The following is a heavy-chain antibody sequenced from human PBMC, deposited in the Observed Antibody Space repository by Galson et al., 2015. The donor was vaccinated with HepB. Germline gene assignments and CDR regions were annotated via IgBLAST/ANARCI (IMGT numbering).Heavy chain of an antibody. CDR3: AHSNWDPIYYYDSSGYYQSRGDFDY. J-gene: IGHJ4*02. CDR2: IYWNDDK. D-gene: IGHD3-22*01. V-gene: IGHV2-5*01. CDR1: GFSPSTSGVG. Sequence: PALVKPTQPLTLTCTFSGFSPSTSGVGVGWIRQPPGKALEWLALIYWNDDKRYSPSLKSRLTITKDTSKNQVVLTMTNMDPVDTATYYCAHSNWDPIYYYDSSGYYQSRGDFDYWGQGTLVTVSS.